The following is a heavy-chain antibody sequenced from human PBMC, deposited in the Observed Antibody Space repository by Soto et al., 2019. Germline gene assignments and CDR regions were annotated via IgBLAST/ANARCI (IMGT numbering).Heavy chain of an antibody. CDR2: ISYDGGNT. Sequence: GGSLRLSCAASGFTFSSYAIHWVRQAPGKGLEWVAVISYDGGNTYYADPVKGRFTISRHNSKNTLYLQMNSLRAEDTAVYYCARDLYCSSTSCYGDGAFDIWGQGTMVTVSS. CDR3: ARDLYCSSTSCYGDGAFDI. V-gene: IGHV3-30*14. J-gene: IGHJ3*02. D-gene: IGHD2-2*01. CDR1: GFTFSSYA.